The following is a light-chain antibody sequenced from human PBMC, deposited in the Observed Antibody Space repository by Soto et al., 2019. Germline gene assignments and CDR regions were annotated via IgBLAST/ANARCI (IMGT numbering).Light chain of an antibody. CDR3: SSFTTGISNV. CDR2: DVS. CDR1: SSDVGAYDY. V-gene: IGLV2-14*03. J-gene: IGLJ1*01. Sequence: QSALTQPASVSGSPGQSITISCTGTSSDVGAYDYVSWYQQHPGEVPKLMIFDVSDRPSGVSNRFSGSKSGNPASLTISGLQAEDEADYYCSSFTTGISNVFGTGTKLTVL.